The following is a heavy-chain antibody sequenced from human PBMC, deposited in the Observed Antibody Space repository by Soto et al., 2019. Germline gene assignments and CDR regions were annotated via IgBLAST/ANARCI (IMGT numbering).Heavy chain of an antibody. Sequence: EVQLLESGGGLVQPGGSLRLSCAASGFTFSSYAMSWVRQAPGKGLEWVSAISGSGGSTYYADSVKGRFTISRDNSKNTLYLQMNSLRDEDTAVYYCAKDRSSGVAAAGTPNWYFDLWGRGTLVTVSS. J-gene: IGHJ2*01. CDR3: AKDRSSGVAAAGTPNWYFDL. CDR1: GFTFSSYA. CDR2: ISGSGGST. V-gene: IGHV3-23*01. D-gene: IGHD6-13*01.